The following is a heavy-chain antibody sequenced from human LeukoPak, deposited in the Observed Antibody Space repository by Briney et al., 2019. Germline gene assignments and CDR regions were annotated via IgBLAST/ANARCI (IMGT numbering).Heavy chain of an antibody. J-gene: IGHJ4*02. CDR3: ARELITMVRGDIGIIDY. V-gene: IGHV4-34*01. CDR2: INHSGST. D-gene: IGHD3-10*01. Sequence: PSETLSLTCAVYGGSFSGYYWSWIRQPPGKGLVWIGEINHSGSTNYNPSLKSRVTISVDTSKNQFSLKLSSVTAADTAVYYCARELITMVRGDIGIIDYWGQGTLVTVSS. CDR1: GGSFSGYY.